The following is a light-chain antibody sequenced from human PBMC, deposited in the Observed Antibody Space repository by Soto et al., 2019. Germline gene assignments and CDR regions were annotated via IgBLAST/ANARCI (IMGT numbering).Light chain of an antibody. Sequence: DIQMTQSPSTLSASVGDRATITCRASQSISSWLAWYQQKPGKAPKLLIYKASSLESGVPSRFSGSGSGTEFTLTISSLQPDDFAPYYCQQYNSYMYTFGQGTKLEIK. CDR2: KAS. CDR3: QQYNSYMYT. CDR1: QSISSW. V-gene: IGKV1-5*03. J-gene: IGKJ2*01.